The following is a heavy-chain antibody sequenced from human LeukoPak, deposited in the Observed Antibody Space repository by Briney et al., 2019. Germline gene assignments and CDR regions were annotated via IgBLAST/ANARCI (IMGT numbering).Heavy chain of an antibody. V-gene: IGHV4-39*01. D-gene: IGHD1-14*01. J-gene: IGHJ4*02. CDR2: IYYSGDT. CDR3: ARAYNRATFDY. Sequence: KPSETLSLTCTVSGGPISNSGYYWGWIRQPPGKGLEWIGSIYYSGDTYYNPSLKSRVTISVDTSKNQFSLKLSSVTAADTTVYYCARAYNRATFDYWGQGTLVTVSS. CDR1: GGPISNSGYY.